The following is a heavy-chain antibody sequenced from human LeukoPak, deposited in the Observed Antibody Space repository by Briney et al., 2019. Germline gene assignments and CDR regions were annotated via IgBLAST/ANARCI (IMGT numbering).Heavy chain of an antibody. CDR2: IYYSGST. D-gene: IGHD3/OR15-3a*01. CDR1: GGSISSGDYY. J-gene: IGHJ5*02. V-gene: IGHV4-30-4*01. Sequence: PSETLSLTCTVSGGSISSGDYYWSWIRQPPGKGLEWIGYIYYSGSTYYNPSLKSRVTISVDTSKNQFSLKLSSVTAADTAVYYCARVGTGYSNLYNWFDPWGQGTLVTVSS. CDR3: ARVGTGYSNLYNWFDP.